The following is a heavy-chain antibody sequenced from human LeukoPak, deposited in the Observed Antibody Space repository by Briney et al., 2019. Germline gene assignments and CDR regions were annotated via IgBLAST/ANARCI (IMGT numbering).Heavy chain of an antibody. V-gene: IGHV4-4*07. CDR3: ARDPRYSGSYKIISYYFDY. D-gene: IGHD1-26*01. Sequence: SETLSLTCTVSGGSISSYYWSWIRQPAGKGLEWIGRIYTSGSTNYNPSLKSRVTMSVDTSKNQFSLKLSSVTAADTAVYYCARDPRYSGSYKIISYYFDYWGQGTLVTVSS. CDR2: IYTSGST. CDR1: GGSISSYY. J-gene: IGHJ4*02.